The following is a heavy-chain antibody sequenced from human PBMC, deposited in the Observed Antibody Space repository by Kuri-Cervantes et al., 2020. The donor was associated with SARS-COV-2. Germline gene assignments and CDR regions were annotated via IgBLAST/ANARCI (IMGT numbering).Heavy chain of an antibody. CDR2: INWNSGDV. V-gene: IGHV3-9*01. J-gene: IGHJ4*02. CDR1: GFSFDDFA. D-gene: IGHD3-10*01. Sequence: GGSLRLSCFASGFSFDDFAMHWVRQGPGKGLEWVSGINWNSGDVAYADSVKGRFTISRENAKNSLYLQMNSLRAGDTAVYYCARSRYYYGSGFFDYWGQGTLVTVSS. CDR3: ARSRYYYGSGFFDY.